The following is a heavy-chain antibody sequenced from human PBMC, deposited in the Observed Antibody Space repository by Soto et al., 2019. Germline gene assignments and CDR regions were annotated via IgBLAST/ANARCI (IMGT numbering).Heavy chain of an antibody. J-gene: IGHJ4*02. CDR2: ISYDGSNK. Sequence: VGSLRLSCAASGFTFSSYGMHWVRQAPGKGLEWVAVISYDGSNKYYADSVKGRFTISRDNSKNTLYLQMNSLRAEDTAVYYCAKDSSSDYWGQGTLVTVSS. V-gene: IGHV3-30*18. CDR1: GFTFSSYG. CDR3: AKDSSSDY. D-gene: IGHD6-6*01.